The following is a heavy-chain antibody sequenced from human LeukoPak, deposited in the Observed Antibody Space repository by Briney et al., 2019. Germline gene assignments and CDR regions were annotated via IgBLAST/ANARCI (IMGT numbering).Heavy chain of an antibody. CDR1: GFTFRLSW. V-gene: IGHV3-74*01. J-gene: IGHJ1*01. Sequence: PRGSLRLSCAASGFTFRLSWMHGVRQAPGKALEWVSSINYDARSRTYADSVKGRLTISRDNAENTLFLQMNSQRVEDSAIYSCVRGAGPGTPFDWGQGILVTVSS. CDR2: INYDARSR. D-gene: IGHD1-1*01. CDR3: VRGAGPGTPFD.